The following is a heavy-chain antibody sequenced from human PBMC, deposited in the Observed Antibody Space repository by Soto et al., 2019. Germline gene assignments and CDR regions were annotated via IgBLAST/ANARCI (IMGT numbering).Heavy chain of an antibody. J-gene: IGHJ4*02. CDR2: ISYDGSNK. Sequence: VGSLRLSCAASGFTFSSYGMHWVRQAPGKGLEWVAVISYDGSNKYYADSVKGRFTISRDNSKNTLYLQMNSLRAEDTAVYYCAKGPDLGGGGCCFDYWGQGTLVT. D-gene: IGHD2-15*01. CDR1: GFTFSSYG. V-gene: IGHV3-30*18. CDR3: AKGPDLGGGGCCFDY.